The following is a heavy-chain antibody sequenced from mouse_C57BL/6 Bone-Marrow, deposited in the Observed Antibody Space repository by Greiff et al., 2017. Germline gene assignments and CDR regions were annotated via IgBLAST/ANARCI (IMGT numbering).Heavy chain of an antibody. J-gene: IGHJ3*01. D-gene: IGHD2-5*01. Sequence: EVQLQQSGAELVRPGASVKLSCTASGFNIKDDYMHWVKQRPEQGLEWIGWIDPENGDTEYASKFQGKATITADTSSNTAYLQLSSLTSEDTAVYYCTGSNYAGFAYWGQGTLVTVSA. CDR1: GFNIKDDY. CDR3: TGSNYAGFAY. V-gene: IGHV14-4*01. CDR2: IDPENGDT.